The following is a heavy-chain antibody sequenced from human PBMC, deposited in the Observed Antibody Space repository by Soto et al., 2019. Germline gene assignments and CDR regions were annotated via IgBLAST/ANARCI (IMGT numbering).Heavy chain of an antibody. D-gene: IGHD3-10*01. CDR1: GYTFTSYG. Sequence: QVQLVQSGAEVKKPGASVKVSCKASGYTFTSYGISWVRQAPGQGLEWMGWISAYNGNTNYAQKLQGRVTMTTDTSTSTAYMELRSLRSDDTAVYYGAVDTPMVRAEKRVGMDVWGQGTTVTVSS. V-gene: IGHV1-18*01. J-gene: IGHJ6*02. CDR2: ISAYNGNT. CDR3: AVDTPMVRAEKRVGMDV.